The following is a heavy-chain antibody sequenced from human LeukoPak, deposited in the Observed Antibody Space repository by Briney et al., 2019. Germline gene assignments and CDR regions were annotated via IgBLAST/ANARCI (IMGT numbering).Heavy chain of an antibody. CDR1: GGSISSGSYY. CDR2: IYYSGST. J-gene: IGHJ4*02. D-gene: IGHD3-16*02. Sequence: SETLSLTCTVSGGSISSGSYYWSWIRQPPGKGLEWIGYIYYSGSTYYNPSLKSRVTISVDTSKNQFSLKLSSVTAADTAVYYCARENYVWGSYRSFDYWGQGTLVTVSS. CDR3: ARENYVWGSYRSFDY. V-gene: IGHV4-30-4*08.